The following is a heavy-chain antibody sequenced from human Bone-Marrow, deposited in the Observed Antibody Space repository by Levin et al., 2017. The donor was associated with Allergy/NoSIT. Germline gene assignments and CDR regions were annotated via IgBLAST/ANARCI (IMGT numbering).Heavy chain of an antibody. V-gene: IGHV3-43*01. Sequence: PGGSLRLSCAASGFNFDDYSMHWVRQAPGKGLEWVSLISWDYDRTYYADSVKGRFTISRDNSKNCLYLQMSSLRTEDTALYYCAKDGVGTAGKWGFFRHWGQGTLVTVSS. CDR3: AKDGVGTAGKWGFFRH. CDR1: GFNFDDYS. D-gene: IGHD6-13*01. J-gene: IGHJ1*01. CDR2: ISWDYDRT.